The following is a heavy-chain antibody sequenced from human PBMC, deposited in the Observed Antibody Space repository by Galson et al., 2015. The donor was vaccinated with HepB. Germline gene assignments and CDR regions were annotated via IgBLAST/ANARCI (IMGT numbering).Heavy chain of an antibody. CDR1: GYTFTKYG. CDR3: ARAEGIVGATGMDY. V-gene: IGHV1-18*01. D-gene: IGHD1-26*01. Sequence: SGYTFTKYGIRWVRQAPGQGLEWMGWISAYNGNTNYAQTFQGRVTMTTDTSTSTAYMELRSLRSDDTAVYYCARAEGIVGATGMDYWGQGTLVTVSS. J-gene: IGHJ4*02. CDR2: ISAYNGNT.